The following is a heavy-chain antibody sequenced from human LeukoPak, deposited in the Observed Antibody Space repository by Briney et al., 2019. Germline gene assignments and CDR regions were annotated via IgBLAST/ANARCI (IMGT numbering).Heavy chain of an antibody. Sequence: SETLSLTCVVSGGSIITNDYWWSWVRQPPGKGLEWIGKIYYTGSTNYNPSLKSRVTMSVDKSKNQFSLNLSSVTAADTAVYYCARAEDSGDYHSFRYWGQGTLVTVSS. CDR3: ARAEDSGDYHSFRY. J-gene: IGHJ4*02. D-gene: IGHD4-17*01. CDR2: IYYTGST. CDR1: GGSIITNDYW. V-gene: IGHV4-4*02.